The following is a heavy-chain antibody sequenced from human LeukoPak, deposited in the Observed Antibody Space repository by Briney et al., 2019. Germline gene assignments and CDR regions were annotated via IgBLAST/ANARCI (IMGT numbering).Heavy chain of an antibody. CDR3: VGGLAVVTASNDY. CDR2: IYYIGSA. V-gene: IGHV4-59*12. J-gene: IGHJ4*02. D-gene: IGHD2-21*02. CDR1: GGSISSFY. Sequence: SETLSLTFTVSGGSISSFYWSWIRQPPGKGLEWIGYIYYIGSANYIPSLKSRVTISVDTSKNQFSLKLSSVTAADTAVYYCVGGLAVVTASNDYWGQGTLVTVSS.